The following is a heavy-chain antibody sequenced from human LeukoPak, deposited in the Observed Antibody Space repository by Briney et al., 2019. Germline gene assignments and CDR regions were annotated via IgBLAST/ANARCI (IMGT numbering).Heavy chain of an antibody. Sequence: GASVKVSCKASGYTFTRYYMHWVRQAPGQGLEWMGWINPNSGGTNYAQKFQGRVSMTRDTSISTAYMELSRLRSDDTAVYYCARDRDSGSYFDYWGQGTLVTVSS. V-gene: IGHV1-2*02. CDR2: INPNSGGT. J-gene: IGHJ4*02. D-gene: IGHD1-26*01. CDR3: ARDRDSGSYFDY. CDR1: GYTFTRYY.